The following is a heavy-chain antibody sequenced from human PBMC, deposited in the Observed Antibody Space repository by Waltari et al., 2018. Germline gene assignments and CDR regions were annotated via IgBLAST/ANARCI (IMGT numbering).Heavy chain of an antibody. D-gene: IGHD2-2*01. CDR1: GFTFSSYG. Sequence: QVQLVESGGGVVQPGGSLRLSCAASGFTFSSYGMHWVRQAPGKGLEWVAFIRYDGSNKYYADSVKGRFTISRDNSKNTLYLQMNSLRAEDTAVYYCAKGVGSTRHNWFDPWGQGTLVTVSS. CDR3: AKGVGSTRHNWFDP. J-gene: IGHJ5*02. CDR2: IRYDGSNK. V-gene: IGHV3-30*02.